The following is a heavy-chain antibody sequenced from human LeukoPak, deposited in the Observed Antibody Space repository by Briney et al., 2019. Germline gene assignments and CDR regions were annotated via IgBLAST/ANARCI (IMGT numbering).Heavy chain of an antibody. V-gene: IGHV3-74*01. Sequence: GGSLRLSCAASGFTFSTYCMHWVRQAPGKGPMWVSRICPDGTVTNYADSVKARFIISRDNARNTVYLQMNSLRVEDTAVYYCVRDFRSADYWGQGTQVTVSS. CDR3: VRDFRSADY. CDR2: ICPDGTVT. J-gene: IGHJ4*02. CDR1: GFTFSTYC.